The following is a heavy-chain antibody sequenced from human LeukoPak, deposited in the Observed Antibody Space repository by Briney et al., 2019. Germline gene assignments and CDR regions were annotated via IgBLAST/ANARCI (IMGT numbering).Heavy chain of an antibody. V-gene: IGHV1-2*02. CDR1: GYTFTDYY. D-gene: IGHD2-2*01. CDR3: ARANFLYCSSTTCLFDY. J-gene: IGHJ4*02. Sequence: ASVKVSCKASGYTFTDYYSHWVRQVPGQGFEWMGWISPNSGDTNYAQKFQGRVTMTRDTSISTAHMEMSRLRSDGTAVYYCARANFLYCSSTTCLFDYWGQGTLVTVSS. CDR2: ISPNSGDT.